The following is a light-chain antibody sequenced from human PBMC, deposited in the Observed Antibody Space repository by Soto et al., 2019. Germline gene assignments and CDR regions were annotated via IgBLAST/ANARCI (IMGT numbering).Light chain of an antibody. V-gene: IGLV2-23*02. CDR3: CSFAGRSPPTSV. J-gene: IGLJ1*01. Sequence: QSVLTQPASVSGSPGQSITISCIGTTSDVGTYNLVSWYQHHPGKAPQLIIFEVTKRPSGVSDRFSGSKSGNTASLTISGLLGEDEADYYCCSFAGRSPPTSVFGTGTKVTVL. CDR1: TSDVGTYNL. CDR2: EVT.